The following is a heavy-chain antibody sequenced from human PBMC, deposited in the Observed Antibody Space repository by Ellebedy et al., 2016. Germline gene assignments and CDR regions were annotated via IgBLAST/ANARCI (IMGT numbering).Heavy chain of an antibody. CDR1: GYTFTSYA. CDR3: ARGNGYSSSSGPIDY. D-gene: IGHD6-6*01. Sequence: ASVKVSCKASGYTFTSYAMHWVRQAPGQRLEWMGWINAGNGNTKYSQKFQGRVTITRDTSASTAYMELSSLRSEDTAVYYCARGNGYSSSSGPIDYWGQGTLVTVSS. V-gene: IGHV1-3*01. CDR2: INAGNGNT. J-gene: IGHJ4*02.